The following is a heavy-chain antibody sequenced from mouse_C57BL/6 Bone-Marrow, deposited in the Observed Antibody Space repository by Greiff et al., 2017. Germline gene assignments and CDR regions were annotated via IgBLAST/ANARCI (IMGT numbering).Heavy chain of an antibody. CDR2: ILPGSGST. J-gene: IGHJ2*01. Sequence: VQLQESGAELMKPGASVKLSCKATGYTFTGYWIEWVKQRPGHGLEWIGEILPGSGSTNYTEKFKGKATFTADTSSNTAYMQLSSLTTEDSAIXYCAKGYGAYWGQGTTLTVSS. V-gene: IGHV1-9*01. CDR3: AKGYGAY. D-gene: IGHD1-1*02. CDR1: GYTFTGYW.